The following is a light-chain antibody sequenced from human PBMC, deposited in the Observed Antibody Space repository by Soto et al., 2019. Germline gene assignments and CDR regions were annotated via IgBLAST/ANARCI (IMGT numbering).Light chain of an antibody. CDR3: QSYDSSLRVV. J-gene: IGLJ3*02. CDR1: ISDVGSSNL. CDR2: ANT. V-gene: IGLV2-14*02. Sequence: QSALTQPASVSGSPGQSITISCAGSISDVGSSNLVSWYQQHPGKVPKLLIYANTNRPSGVPDRFSGSESGTSASLAITGLQAEDEADYYCQSYDSSLRVVFGGGTKLTVL.